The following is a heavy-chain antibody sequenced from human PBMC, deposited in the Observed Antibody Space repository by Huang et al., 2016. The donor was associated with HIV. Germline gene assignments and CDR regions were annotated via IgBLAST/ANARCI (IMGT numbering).Heavy chain of an antibody. Sequence: EVELAESGENLVQPGGSLRLSCAASGFTFNNHAMHWVRQAPGEGLEYVSTISINGESTHYAESVKGRFTISRDNSRNTLYLHMGSLTADDVGIYYCARGGATVLTGFDYWGQGIPVIVSS. CDR2: ISINGEST. CDR3: ARGGATVLTGFDY. V-gene: IGHV3-64*02. CDR1: GFTFNNHA. J-gene: IGHJ4*02. D-gene: IGHD4-17*01.